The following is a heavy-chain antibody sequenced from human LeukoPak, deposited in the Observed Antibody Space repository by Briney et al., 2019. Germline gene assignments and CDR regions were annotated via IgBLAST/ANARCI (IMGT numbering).Heavy chain of an antibody. D-gene: IGHD6-19*01. J-gene: IGHJ4*02. V-gene: IGHV4-34*01. Sequence: SETLSLTCAVYGGSFSGNYWSWVRQPPGKGLEWIREINHRGNTNYNPSLKSRVTVSVDTSKNQFSLKLTSVTAADTAVYYCARIKQWLGVGDYWGQGTLVTVSS. CDR3: ARIKQWLGVGDY. CDR2: INHRGNT. CDR1: GGSFSGNY.